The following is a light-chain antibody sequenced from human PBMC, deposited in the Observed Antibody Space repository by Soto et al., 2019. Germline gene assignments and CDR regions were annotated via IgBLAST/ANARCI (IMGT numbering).Light chain of an antibody. CDR2: DAS. J-gene: IGKJ1*01. CDR3: QQRGTWPT. CDR1: QSVSGY. Sequence: EIVLTQSPSTLSLSPGERATLSCRASQSVSGYLAWYQQKPGQAPRLLIYDASSRAKGIPARFTGSGSGTDFSLTISSPEPEDFAVYYCQQRGTWPTLGQGTKVDI. V-gene: IGKV3-11*01.